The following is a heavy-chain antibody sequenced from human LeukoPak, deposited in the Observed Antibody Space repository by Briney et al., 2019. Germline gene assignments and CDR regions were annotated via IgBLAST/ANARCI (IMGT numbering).Heavy chain of an antibody. CDR3: AKCYYDSSGYYFGAFDI. J-gene: IGHJ3*02. CDR1: GFTFSSYA. V-gene: IGHV3-23*01. Sequence: GGSLRLSCAASGFTFSSYAMSWVRQAPGKGLEWVSAISGSGGSTYYADSVKGRFTISRDNSKNTLYLQMNSLRAEDTAVYYCAKCYYDSSGYYFGAFDIWGQGTMVTVSS. CDR2: ISGSGGST. D-gene: IGHD3-22*01.